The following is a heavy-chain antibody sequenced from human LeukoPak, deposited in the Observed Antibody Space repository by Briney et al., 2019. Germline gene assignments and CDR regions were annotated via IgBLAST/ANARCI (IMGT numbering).Heavy chain of an antibody. CDR1: GYSFTSYW. J-gene: IGHJ4*02. CDR2: IYPGDSDT. CDR3: ARQKGGYYSKYYFDY. V-gene: IGHV5-51*01. D-gene: IGHD3-22*01. Sequence: GESLKVSCKGSGYSFTSYWIGWVRQMPGKGLEWMGIIYPGDSDTRYSPSFQGQVTISADKSIRTAYLQWSSLKASDTAMYYCARQKGGYYSKYYFDYWGQGTLVTVSS.